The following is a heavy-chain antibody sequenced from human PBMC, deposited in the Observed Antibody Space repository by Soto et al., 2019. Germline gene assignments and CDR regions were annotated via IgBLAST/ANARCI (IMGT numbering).Heavy chain of an antibody. D-gene: IGHD3-10*01. CDR1: GFTFSSYG. CDR3: ARGGPTLYYMDV. CDR2: IWYDGSNK. J-gene: IGHJ6*03. Sequence: GGSLRLSCAASGFTFSSYGMHWVRQAPGKGLEWVAVIWYDGSNKYYADSVKGRFTISRDNSKNTLYLQMNSLRAEDTAVYYCARGGPTLYYMDVWGKGTTVTVSS. V-gene: IGHV3-33*01.